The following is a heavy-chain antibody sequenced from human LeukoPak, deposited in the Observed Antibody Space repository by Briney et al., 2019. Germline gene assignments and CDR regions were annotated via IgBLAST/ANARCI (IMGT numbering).Heavy chain of an antibody. CDR1: GGSISNYY. Sequence: SETLSLTCTVSGGSISNYYWTWIRQPAGKGLEWIGRIYSSGSTNYNPSLKSRVTMSVDTSKNQFSLKLSSVTAADTAVYYCAREPAMAPFDYWGQGTLVTVSS. D-gene: IGHD5-18*01. CDR2: IYSSGST. J-gene: IGHJ4*02. V-gene: IGHV4-4*07. CDR3: AREPAMAPFDY.